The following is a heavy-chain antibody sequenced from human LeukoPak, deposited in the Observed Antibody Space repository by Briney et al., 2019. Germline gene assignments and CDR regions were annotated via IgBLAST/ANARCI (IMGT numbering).Heavy chain of an antibody. Sequence: PWGTLSLTCTVSGGSISSYYWSWIRQPPGKGLEWIGYIYYSGSINYNPSLKSRVTISVDTSKNQFSLKLSSVTAADTAVYYCARGGDGYNPIDYWGQGTLVTVSS. D-gene: IGHD5-24*01. J-gene: IGHJ4*02. CDR1: GGSISSYY. CDR3: ARGGDGYNPIDY. V-gene: IGHV4-59*01. CDR2: IYYSGSI.